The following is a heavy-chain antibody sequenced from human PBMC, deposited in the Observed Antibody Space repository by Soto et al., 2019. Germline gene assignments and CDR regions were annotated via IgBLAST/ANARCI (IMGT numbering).Heavy chain of an antibody. V-gene: IGHV4-30-4*08. CDR2: IHDRGSI. CDR1: GGSISYEHYH. D-gene: IGHD2-21*02. J-gene: IGHJ6*02. CDR3: AREDDGGDRGYYGLDV. Sequence: QVQLQQSGPGLVKPSQTLSLTCTVSGGSISYEHYHWTWIRQYPGKGLEWIGYIHDRGSIIYNPSFKLRVTISLATSKNQFCLLLSSVTAADTAVYFCAREDDGGDRGYYGLDVWGQGTTVTVSS.